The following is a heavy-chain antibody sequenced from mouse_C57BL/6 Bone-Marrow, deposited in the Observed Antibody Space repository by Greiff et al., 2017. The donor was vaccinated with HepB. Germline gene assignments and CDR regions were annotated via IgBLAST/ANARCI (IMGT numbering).Heavy chain of an antibody. CDR1: GFTFSSYG. CDR2: ISSGGSYT. D-gene: IGHD1-1*01. CDR3: ARGGYYYGSSGGYYAMDY. J-gene: IGHJ4*01. V-gene: IGHV5-6*01. Sequence: EVQLQESGGDLVKPGGSLKLSCAASGFTFSSYGMSWVRQTPDKRLEWVATISSGGSYTYYPDSVKGRFTISRDNAKNTLYLQMSSLKSEDTAMYYCARGGYYYGSSGGYYAMDYWGQGTSVTVSS.